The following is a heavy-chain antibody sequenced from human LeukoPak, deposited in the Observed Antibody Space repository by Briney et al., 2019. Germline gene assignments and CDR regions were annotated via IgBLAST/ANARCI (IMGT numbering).Heavy chain of an antibody. V-gene: IGHV3-30*02. D-gene: IGHD1-7*01. CDR3: AKVSPGRTGTTVGFDY. Sequence: GGSLRLSCGASGFTFSIYGMHWVRQAPGKRLEWVAYTRYDGGQKYYADSVRGRFTISRDNSKNTLYLQMDSLRAEDTAVYYCAKVSPGRTGTTVGFDYWGQGTLVTVSS. J-gene: IGHJ4*02. CDR2: TRYDGGQK. CDR1: GFTFSIYG.